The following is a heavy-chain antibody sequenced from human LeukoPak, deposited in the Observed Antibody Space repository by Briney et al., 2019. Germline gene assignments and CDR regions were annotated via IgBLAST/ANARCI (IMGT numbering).Heavy chain of an antibody. V-gene: IGHV3-33*01. J-gene: IGHJ4*01. D-gene: IGHD4-11*01. CDR1: GFIFSHYG. CDR2: IWSDGSNR. CDR3: ARDAQRGFDYSNSLKY. Sequence: GGSLRLSCVASGFIFSHYGMHWVRQAPGKGLEWVAGIWSDGSNRFYAGSVKGRFTISRDNSQNTVFLQMNSLRAEDTAMYYCARDAQRGFDYSNSLKYWGHGILVTVSS.